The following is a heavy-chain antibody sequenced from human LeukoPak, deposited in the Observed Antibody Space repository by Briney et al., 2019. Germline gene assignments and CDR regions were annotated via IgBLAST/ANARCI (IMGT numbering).Heavy chain of an antibody. J-gene: IGHJ4*02. CDR2: ISSSSSTI. CDR3: ARGPTYYYDRSGYPFDY. V-gene: IGHV3-48*01. Sequence: PGGSLRLSCAASGFTVSSNYMSWVRQAPGKGLEWVSYISSSSSTIYYADSVKGRFTISRDNAKNSLYLQMNSLRAEDTAVYYCARGPTYYYDRSGYPFDYWGQGTLVTVSS. CDR1: GFTVSSNY. D-gene: IGHD3-22*01.